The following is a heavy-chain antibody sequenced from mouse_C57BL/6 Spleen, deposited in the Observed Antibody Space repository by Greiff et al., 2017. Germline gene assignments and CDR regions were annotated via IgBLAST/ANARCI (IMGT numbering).Heavy chain of an antibody. J-gene: IGHJ3*01. Sequence: QVQLQQPGAELVMPGASVKLSCKASGYTFTSYWMHWVKQRPGQGLEWIGEIDPSDSYTNYNQKFKGKSTLTVDKSSSTAYMQLSSLTSGDSAVYYCARPGYYVEFFAYWGQGTLVTVSA. CDR2: IDPSDSYT. CDR1: GYTFTSYW. D-gene: IGHD2-3*01. CDR3: ARPGYYVEFFAY. V-gene: IGHV1-69*01.